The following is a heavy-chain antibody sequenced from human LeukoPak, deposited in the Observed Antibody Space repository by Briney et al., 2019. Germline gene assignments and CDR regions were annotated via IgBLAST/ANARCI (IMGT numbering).Heavy chain of an antibody. Sequence: GGSLRLSCTASGFTTHYWLNWVRQSPGKGLEWVANIDRDGRVQHYVDYVEGRFTISRDSAKNSLALQMHSLRAEDTAVYYCTGGSDKVPSGEYYYYMDVWGTGTTVTVSS. CDR3: TGGSDKVPSGEYYYYMDV. D-gene: IGHD2-2*01. CDR2: IDRDGRVQ. CDR1: GFTTHYW. J-gene: IGHJ6*03. V-gene: IGHV3-7*01.